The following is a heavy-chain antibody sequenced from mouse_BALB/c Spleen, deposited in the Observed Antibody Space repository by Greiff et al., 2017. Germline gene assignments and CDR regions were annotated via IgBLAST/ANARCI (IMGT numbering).Heavy chain of an antibody. Sequence: EVQLQQSGPELGKPGASVKISCKASGYSFTGYNMYWVKQSHRKSLEWIGYIDPYNGGTSYNQKSKGKATLTVDKSSSTAYMHLNSLTSEDSAIYYCARPLDSSGLSWFAYWGQGTLVTVSA. CDR2: IDPYNGGT. V-gene: IGHV1S135*01. D-gene: IGHD3-2*01. CDR1: GYSFTGYN. J-gene: IGHJ3*01. CDR3: ARPLDSSGLSWFAY.